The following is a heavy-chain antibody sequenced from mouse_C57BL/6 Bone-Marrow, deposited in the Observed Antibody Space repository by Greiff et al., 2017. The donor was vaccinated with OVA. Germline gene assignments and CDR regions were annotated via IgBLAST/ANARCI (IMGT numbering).Heavy chain of an antibody. Sequence: EVNVVESGGGFVQSGRSLRLSCATSGFTFSDFYMEWVRQAPGKGLEWIAASRNKANDYTTEYSASVKGRVIVSRDTSQSILYLQMHALRAEDTAIYYCARDLYYYGSSYGAMDYWGQGTSVTVSS. D-gene: IGHD1-1*01. CDR3: ARDLYYYGSSYGAMDY. V-gene: IGHV7-1*01. CDR2: SRNKANDYTT. J-gene: IGHJ4*01. CDR1: GFTFSDFY.